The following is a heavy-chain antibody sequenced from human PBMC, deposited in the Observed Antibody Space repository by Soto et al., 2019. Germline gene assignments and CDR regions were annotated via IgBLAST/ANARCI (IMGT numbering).Heavy chain of an antibody. J-gene: IGHJ4*02. V-gene: IGHV4-30-2*01. CDR2: IYHSGST. Sequence: SQTLSLTCAVSGGSISSGGYSWSWIRQPPGKGLEWIGYIYHSGSTYYNPSLKSRVTISVDRSKNQFSLKLSSVTAADTAVYYCARANCTNGVCLDPFDYWGQGTLVTVSS. CDR3: ARANCTNGVCLDPFDY. D-gene: IGHD2-8*01. CDR1: GGSISSGGYS.